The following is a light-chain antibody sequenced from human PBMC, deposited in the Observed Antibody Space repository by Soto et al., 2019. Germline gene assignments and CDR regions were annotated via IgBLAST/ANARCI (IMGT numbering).Light chain of an antibody. V-gene: IGKV3-20*01. CDR1: QSITTNS. CDR2: GAS. CDR3: QQYATSPYT. J-gene: IGKJ2*01. Sequence: EIVLTQSPGTLSLSPGEGATLSCRASQSITTNSLAWYQQKPGQAPRLLIYGASNRATGVPDRVSASGSGTDFTLSFSRLEPEDFAMYYCQQYATSPYTFGQGTKLAIK.